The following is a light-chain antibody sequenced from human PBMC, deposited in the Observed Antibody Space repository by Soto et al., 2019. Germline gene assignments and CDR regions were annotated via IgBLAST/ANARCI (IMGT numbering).Light chain of an antibody. Sequence: EIVLTQSPGTLSLSPGERATLSCRASQYVTSRYLAWYQQKPGQAPRLLMYGASSRATGIPDRFSGSGTGTDFPLTISRLEPEDFAVYYCQQYGSSRGTFGQGTNVEIK. CDR3: QQYGSSRGT. CDR2: GAS. CDR1: QYVTSRY. V-gene: IGKV3-20*01. J-gene: IGKJ1*01.